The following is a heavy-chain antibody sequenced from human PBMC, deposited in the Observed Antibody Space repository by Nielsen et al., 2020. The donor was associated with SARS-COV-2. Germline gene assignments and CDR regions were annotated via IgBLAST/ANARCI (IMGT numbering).Heavy chain of an antibody. CDR1: EFSFSSYG. CDR2: IWHDGSNK. D-gene: IGHD6-13*01. Sequence: GGSLRLSCAASEFSFSSYGMHWVRQAPGKGLEWVAVIWHDGSNKYYADSVKGRFTISRDNAKNSLYLQMNSLRVEDTAVYYCARDLRLGQQLLDDWGQGILVTVSS. J-gene: IGHJ4*02. V-gene: IGHV3-33*01. CDR3: ARDLRLGQQLLDD.